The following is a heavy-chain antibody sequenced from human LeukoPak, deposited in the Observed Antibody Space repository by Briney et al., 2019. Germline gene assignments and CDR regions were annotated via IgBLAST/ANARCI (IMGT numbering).Heavy chain of an antibody. D-gene: IGHD1-7*01. Sequence: GGSLRLSCAATGFTFNYAWMSWVRQVPGKGLEWVGQTVSEIDGGTTDYATPVKGRFTISRDDSKSMLYLQMNSLKIEDTAVYYCTTDEDWNYARKDVWGQGATVIVSS. CDR2: TVSEIDGGTT. CDR1: GFTFNYAW. J-gene: IGHJ6*02. V-gene: IGHV3-15*04. CDR3: TTDEDWNYARKDV.